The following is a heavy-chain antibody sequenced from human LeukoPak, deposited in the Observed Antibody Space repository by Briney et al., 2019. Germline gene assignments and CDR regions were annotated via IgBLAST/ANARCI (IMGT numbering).Heavy chain of an antibody. V-gene: IGHV3-48*03. D-gene: IGHD6-19*01. CDR2: ISSSGSTI. CDR1: GFTFSSFA. J-gene: IGHJ4*02. CDR3: ARDRSGWYYFDY. Sequence: GGSPRLSCAASGFTFSSFAMNWVRQAPGKGLEWVSYISSSGSTIYYADFVKGRFTISRDNAKNSLFLQMNSLRAEDTAIYYRARDRSGWYYFDYWGQGSLVTVSS.